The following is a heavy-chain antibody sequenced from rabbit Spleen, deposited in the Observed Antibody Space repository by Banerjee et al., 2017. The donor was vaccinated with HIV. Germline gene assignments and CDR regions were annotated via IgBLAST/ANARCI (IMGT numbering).Heavy chain of an antibody. CDR1: GFSFSSNW. Sequence: QQQLVESGGGLVKPGASLTLTCTVSGFSFSSNWICWVRQAPGKGLEWIACIDTSDGDTDYANWPKGRFTISKASSTTVTLQMTSLTAADTATYFCARDTGSSFSSYGMDLWGPGTLVTVS. D-gene: IGHD8-1*01. J-gene: IGHJ6*01. V-gene: IGHV1S45*01. CDR3: ARDTGSSFSSYGMDL. CDR2: IDTSDGDT.